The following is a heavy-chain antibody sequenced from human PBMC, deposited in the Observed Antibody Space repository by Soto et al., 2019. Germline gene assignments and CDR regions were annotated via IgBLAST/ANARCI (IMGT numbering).Heavy chain of an antibody. J-gene: IGHJ4*02. CDR1: GFDFSDFH. CDR3: AANWNFGLNF. CDR2: ISSSLGHT. Sequence: GGSLRLSCVASGFDFSDFHISWVRQAPGKGLEWVSYISSSLGHTDYAESVKGRFTISRDNAKSSVFLEMTDLRSDATAVYYCAANWNFGLNFWGQGTLVTVSS. D-gene: IGHD1-1*01. V-gene: IGHV3-11*03.